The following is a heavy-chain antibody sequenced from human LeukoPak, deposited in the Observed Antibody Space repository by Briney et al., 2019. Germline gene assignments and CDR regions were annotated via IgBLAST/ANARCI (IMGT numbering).Heavy chain of an antibody. CDR2: ISAYNGNT. V-gene: IGHV1-18*01. D-gene: IGHD2-2*01. Sequence: ASVKVSCKASGYTFTSYGISWVRQAPGQGLEWMGWISAYNGNTNYAQKLQGRVTMTTDTSTSTAYMELRSLRSDDTAVYYCVRDVGIVVVPAAPGYYYYYGMDVWGQGTTVTVSS. J-gene: IGHJ6*02. CDR1: GYTFTSYG. CDR3: VRDVGIVVVPAAPGYYYYYGMDV.